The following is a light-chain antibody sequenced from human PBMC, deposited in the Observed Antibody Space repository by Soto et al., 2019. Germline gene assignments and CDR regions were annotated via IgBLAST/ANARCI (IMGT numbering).Light chain of an antibody. Sequence: QSVLTQPPSTSGTPGQTVTIFCSGSRSNIGSNTVKWYQQLPGTAPRFLIYSNNERPTGVPDRFSGSKSGTSASLAISGLQSEDEADYFCKSYAGSNTYVFGSGTKLTVL. V-gene: IGLV1-44*01. J-gene: IGLJ1*01. CDR2: SNN. CDR1: RSNIGSNT. CDR3: KSYAGSNTYV.